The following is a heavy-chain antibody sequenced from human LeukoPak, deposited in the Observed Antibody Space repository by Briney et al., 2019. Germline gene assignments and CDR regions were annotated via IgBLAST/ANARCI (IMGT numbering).Heavy chain of an antibody. Sequence: GGSLRLSCAASGFTFSSYSMSWVRQAPGKGLEWISYIVSTGTTIHYADSVRGRFTISRDNAKNSLYLQMNSLRADDTAVYYCARDLVTPGARGFDYWGQGTLVTVSS. CDR2: IVSTGTTI. V-gene: IGHV3-48*01. CDR3: ARDLVTPGARGFDY. J-gene: IGHJ4*02. D-gene: IGHD2-21*02. CDR1: GFTFSSYS.